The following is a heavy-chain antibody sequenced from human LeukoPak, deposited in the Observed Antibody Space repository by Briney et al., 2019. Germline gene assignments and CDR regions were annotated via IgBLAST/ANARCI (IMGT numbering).Heavy chain of an antibody. CDR2: IYYSGST. CDR3: ARSTTIKTSPFDY. V-gene: IGHV4-59*01. Sequence: SETLSLTCTVSGGSISSYYWSWIRQPPGKGLEWIGYIYYSGSTNYNPSLKSRVTISVDTSKNQFSLKLSSVTAADTAVYYCARSTTIKTSPFDYWGQGTLVTVSS. D-gene: IGHD3-9*01. CDR1: GGSISSYY. J-gene: IGHJ4*02.